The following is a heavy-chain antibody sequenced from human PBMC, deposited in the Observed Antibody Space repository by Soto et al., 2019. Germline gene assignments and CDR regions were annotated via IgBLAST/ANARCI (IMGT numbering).Heavy chain of an antibody. Sequence: PGGTLRLSCAASGLTFSDSYMSWIRQAPGKGLEWVSYITSSGTMIYNADPVKGRFTISRDNAKNSVYLQMYSLRVEDTAVYYCARGRYGMDVWVQGTTVTVSS. CDR1: GLTFSDSY. CDR3: ARGRYGMDV. V-gene: IGHV3-11*01. CDR2: ITSSGTMI. J-gene: IGHJ6*02.